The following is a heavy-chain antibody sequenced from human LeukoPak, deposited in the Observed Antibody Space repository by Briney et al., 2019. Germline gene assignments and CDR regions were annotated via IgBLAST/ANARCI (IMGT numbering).Heavy chain of an antibody. J-gene: IGHJ3*02. D-gene: IGHD3-10*01. V-gene: IGHV3-48*04. Sequence: PGGSLRLSCAASGFTFSSYSMNWVRQAPGKGLEWLSYITSSSNSIYYADSVKGRFTISRDNAKNSLYLQMNSLRAEDTAVYFCARGSGTVSSFDIWGQGTMVTVSS. CDR2: ITSSSNSI. CDR1: GFTFSSYS. CDR3: ARGSGTVSSFDI.